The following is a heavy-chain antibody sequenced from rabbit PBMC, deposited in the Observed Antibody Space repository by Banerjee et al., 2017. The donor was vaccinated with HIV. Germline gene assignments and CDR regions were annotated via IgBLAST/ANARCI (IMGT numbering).Heavy chain of an antibody. CDR3: ARRYDSSGWGYYFNL. Sequence: QEQLEESGGDLVKPEGSLTLTCTASGFSFSNKYVMCWVRQAPGKGLEWIACINSSSGNTVYATWAKGRFTISKTSSTTVTLQMTSLTAADTATYFCARRYDSSGWGYYFNLWGPGTLVPS. J-gene: IGHJ4*01. D-gene: IGHD4-1*01. V-gene: IGHV1S45*01. CDR2: INSSSGNT. CDR1: GFSFSNKYV.